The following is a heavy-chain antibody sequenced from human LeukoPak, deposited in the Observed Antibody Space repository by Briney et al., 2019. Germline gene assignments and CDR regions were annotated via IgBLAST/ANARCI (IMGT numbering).Heavy chain of an antibody. Sequence: GESLKISCQGSGYIFTSYWIDWVRQKPGKGLEWMGIIYPHDSTTRYSPSFQGQVTISADKSNSNVYLQWSSLKASDTAVYFCARRDPYSTAPLLYWGQGTLVTVSS. CDR1: GYIFTSYW. CDR2: IYPHDSTT. D-gene: IGHD5-18*01. V-gene: IGHV5-51*01. CDR3: ARRDPYSTAPLLY. J-gene: IGHJ4*02.